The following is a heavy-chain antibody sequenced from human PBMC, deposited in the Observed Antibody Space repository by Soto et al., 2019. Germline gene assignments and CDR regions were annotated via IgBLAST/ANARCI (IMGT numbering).Heavy chain of an antibody. V-gene: IGHV3-23*01. D-gene: IGHD6-19*01. CDR2: ISDSGRST. Sequence: EVQLLESGGGLLRRGGSLRLSCAASGFTFSTYAMSWVRQAPGKGLGGVSGISDSGRSTYYADSVKGRFTISRDNSKNTLYLKMNSLRADDTAMYYCTKFSTLYGSGWDLDYWGQGTLVTVSS. CDR3: TKFSTLYGSGWDLDY. J-gene: IGHJ4*02. CDR1: GFTFSTYA.